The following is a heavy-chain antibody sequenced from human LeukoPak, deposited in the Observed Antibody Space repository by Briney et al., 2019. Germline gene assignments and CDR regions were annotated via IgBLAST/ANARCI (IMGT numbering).Heavy chain of an antibody. D-gene: IGHD3-22*01. CDR1: GYTFTSYY. CDR3: ARSNPAYYDSSGYYFY. CDR2: INPSGGST. V-gene: IGHV1-46*01. Sequence: ASVKVSCKASGYTFTSYYMHWVRQAPGQGLEWMGIINPSGGSTSYAQKFQGRVTMTRDTSTSTVYMELSSLRSEDTAVYYCARSNPAYYDSSGYYFYWGQGTLVTVSS. J-gene: IGHJ4*02.